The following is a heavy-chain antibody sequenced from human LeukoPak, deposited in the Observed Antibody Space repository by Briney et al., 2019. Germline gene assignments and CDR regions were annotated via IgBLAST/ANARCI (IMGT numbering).Heavy chain of an antibody. CDR1: GYTFTSYD. CDR3: ASIGGSDPDAFDI. D-gene: IGHD1-26*01. J-gene: IGHJ3*02. CDR2: MNPNSGNT. V-gene: IGHV1-8*01. Sequence: ASVKVSCKASGYTFTSYDINWVRQAPGQGLEWMGWMNPNSGNTGYAQKFQGRVTMTRNTSISTAYRELSSLRSEDTAVYYCASIGGSDPDAFDIWGQGTMVTVSS.